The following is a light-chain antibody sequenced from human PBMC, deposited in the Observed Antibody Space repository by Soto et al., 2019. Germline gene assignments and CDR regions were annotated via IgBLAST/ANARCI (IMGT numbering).Light chain of an antibody. V-gene: IGKV3-15*01. CDR3: QQYNNWPRT. J-gene: IGKJ1*01. CDR2: GAS. Sequence: EIVMTQSPATLSVSPGERATFSCRASQSVYSNLAWYQQKPGQAPRLLIYGASTRATGIPARFSGSGSGTEFTLTISSLQSEDFAVYLCQQYNNWPRTFGQGTKVEIK. CDR1: QSVYSN.